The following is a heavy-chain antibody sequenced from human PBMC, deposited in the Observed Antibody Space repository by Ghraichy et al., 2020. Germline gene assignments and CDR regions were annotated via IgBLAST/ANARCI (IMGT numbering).Heavy chain of an antibody. CDR2: VTAYNGNT. V-gene: IGHV1-18*04. CDR1: GDTFSNYD. J-gene: IGHJ3*02. Sequence: ASVKVSCKASGDTFSNYDFSWVRQAPGQGLEWMGWVTAYNGNTNYAQKFQERMSMATDTSTSTAYMELRSLRSDDTAMYYCARVRTLTALAEMDAFDIWGQGTVVTVSS. D-gene: IGHD5-18*01. CDR3: ARVRTLTALAEMDAFDI.